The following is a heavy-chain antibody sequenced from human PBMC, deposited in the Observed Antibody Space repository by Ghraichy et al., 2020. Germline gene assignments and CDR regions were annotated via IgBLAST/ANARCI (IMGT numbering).Heavy chain of an antibody. J-gene: IGHJ4*02. Sequence: SQTLSLTSAVYGGSFSGYYWSWIRQPPGKGLEWIGEINHSGSTNYNPSLKSRVTISVDTSKNQFSLKLSSVTAADTAVYYCASSGYSSGWFDYWGQGTLVTVSS. CDR3: ASSGYSSGWFDY. D-gene: IGHD6-19*01. CDR2: INHSGST. CDR1: GGSFSGYY. V-gene: IGHV4-34*01.